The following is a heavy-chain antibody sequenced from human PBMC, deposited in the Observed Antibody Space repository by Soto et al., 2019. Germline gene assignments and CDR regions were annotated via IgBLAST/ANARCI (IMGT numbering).Heavy chain of an antibody. CDR2: ISSSGSTI. D-gene: IGHD6-13*01. CDR1: GFTFSSYE. V-gene: IGHV3-48*03. CDR3: ARVVTGGYGDAFDI. Sequence: PGGSLRLSCAASGFTFSSYEMNWVRQAPGKGLEWVSYISSSGSTIYYADSVKGRFTISRDNAKNSLYLQMNSLRAEDTAVYYCARVVTGGYGDAFDIWGQGTMVTVSS. J-gene: IGHJ3*02.